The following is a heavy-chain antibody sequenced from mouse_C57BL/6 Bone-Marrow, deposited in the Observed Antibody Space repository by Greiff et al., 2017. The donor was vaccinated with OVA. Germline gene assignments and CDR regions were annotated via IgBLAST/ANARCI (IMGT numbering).Heavy chain of an antibody. V-gene: IGHV1-69*01. CDR1: GYTFTSYW. CDR3: ARGEGLRPYYFDY. Sequence: QVQLQQPGAELVMPGASVKLSCKASGYTFTSYWMHWVKQRPGQGLEWIGEIDPSDSYTNYNQKFKGKSTLTVDKSSSTAYMQLSSLTSEDSAVYYCARGEGLRPYYFDYWGQGTTLTVSS. CDR2: IDPSDSYT. D-gene: IGHD2-2*01. J-gene: IGHJ2*01.